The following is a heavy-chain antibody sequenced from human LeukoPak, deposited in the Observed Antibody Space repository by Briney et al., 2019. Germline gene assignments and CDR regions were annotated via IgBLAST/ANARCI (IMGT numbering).Heavy chain of an antibody. Sequence: PSETLSLTCTVSGASFEHFFWSWIRQPPGKGLEWIGYVYYSGSTDYNPSLKSRLTITVDTSKNQFSLRLTSVTAADTAIYYCASHRRSHGAEYWGQGTLVTVSS. V-gene: IGHV4-59*08. D-gene: IGHD4/OR15-4a*01. CDR2: VYYSGST. J-gene: IGHJ4*02. CDR1: GASFEHFF. CDR3: ASHRRSHGAEY.